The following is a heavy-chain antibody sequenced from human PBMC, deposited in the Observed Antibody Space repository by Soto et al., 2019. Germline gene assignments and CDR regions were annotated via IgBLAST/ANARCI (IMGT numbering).Heavy chain of an antibody. J-gene: IGHJ6*02. Sequence: PGGSLRLSCAASGFTFSSYWMHWVRQAPGKGLVWVSRINSDGSSTSYADSVKGRFTISRDNAKNTLYLQMNSLRAEDTAVYYCARMVRFLEWLLPPDVWGQGATVTVSS. CDR2: INSDGSST. CDR3: ARMVRFLEWLLPPDV. V-gene: IGHV3-74*01. D-gene: IGHD3-3*01. CDR1: GFTFSSYW.